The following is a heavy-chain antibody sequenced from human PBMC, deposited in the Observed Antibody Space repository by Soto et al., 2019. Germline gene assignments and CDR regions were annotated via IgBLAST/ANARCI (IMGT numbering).Heavy chain of an antibody. D-gene: IGHD1-26*01. J-gene: IGHJ4*02. CDR3: AKGHDRTYWEGY. V-gene: IGHV3-23*01. CDR2: ISANGGST. CDR1: GFTFSSHV. Sequence: EVQVLESGGGLVQPGGSLRLSCVGSGFTFSSHVMTWVRQAPGKGLEWVSSISANGGSTYYAESVMGRFTISRDNSRNTLSLQMRSLSAEDKAVYDCAKGHDRTYWEGYWGQGTLVTVSS.